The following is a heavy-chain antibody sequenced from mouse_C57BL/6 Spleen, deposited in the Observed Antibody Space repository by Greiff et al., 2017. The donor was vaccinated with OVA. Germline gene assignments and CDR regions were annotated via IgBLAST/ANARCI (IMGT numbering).Heavy chain of an antibody. V-gene: IGHV1-59*01. Sequence: QVQLQQPGAELVRPGTSVKLSCKASGYTFTSYWMHWVKQRPGQGLEWIGVIDPSDSYTNYNQKFKGKATLTVDTSSSTAYMQLSSLTSEDSAFYYCARGDSFDYWGQGTTLTVSS. CDR3: ARGDSFDY. CDR1: GYTFTSYW. J-gene: IGHJ2*01. CDR2: IDPSDSYT. D-gene: IGHD2-12*01.